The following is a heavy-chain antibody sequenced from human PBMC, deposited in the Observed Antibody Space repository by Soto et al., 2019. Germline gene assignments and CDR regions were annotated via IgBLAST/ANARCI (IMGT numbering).Heavy chain of an antibody. Sequence: PGESLKISCMGSGYKVSTWHNFTRYWIAWVRQMPGEGLEWMGIIYPGDSDTRYSPSFQGQVTISADKSINSVYLQWSSLKASETATYYCARFLSAYDSSLNAFDIWGQGTMVTVSS. V-gene: IGHV5-51*01. D-gene: IGHD3-22*01. CDR3: ARFLSAYDSSLNAFDI. CDR1: GYKVSTWHNFTRYW. J-gene: IGHJ3*02. CDR2: IYPGDSDT.